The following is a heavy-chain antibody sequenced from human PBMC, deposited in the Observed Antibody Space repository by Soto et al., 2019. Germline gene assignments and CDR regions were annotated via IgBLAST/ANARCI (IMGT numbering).Heavy chain of an antibody. Sequence: GGSRRLSCSASGFTFSGDAVHWVRQAPGKGLESASGISRDGVNTYYADSVKGRFTISRDNSKNTLFLQMSSLRPEDTAVFYCVVRGSAFDIWGQGTMVTVSS. CDR3: VVRGSAFDI. J-gene: IGHJ3*02. D-gene: IGHD3-10*01. CDR1: GFTFSGDA. V-gene: IGHV3-64D*08. CDR2: ISRDGVNT.